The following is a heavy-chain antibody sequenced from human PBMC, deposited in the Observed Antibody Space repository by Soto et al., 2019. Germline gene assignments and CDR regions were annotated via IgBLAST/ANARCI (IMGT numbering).Heavy chain of an antibody. D-gene: IGHD4-17*01. Sequence: EVQLVESGGGLVQPGGSLRLSCAAAGFTFSDYHMNWVRQAPGKGLEWVSYISGPSSTIYDADSVKGRFTISRDNAKNLRVLQMYSLRAEDTAVYYCAGGRHGDYVPFDYWGQGTLVTVSS. CDR2: ISGPSSTI. V-gene: IGHV3-48*01. CDR1: GFTFSDYH. J-gene: IGHJ4*02. CDR3: AGGRHGDYVPFDY.